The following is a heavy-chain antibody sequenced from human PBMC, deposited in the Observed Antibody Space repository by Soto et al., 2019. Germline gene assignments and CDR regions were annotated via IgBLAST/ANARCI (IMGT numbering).Heavy chain of an antibody. CDR1: GDSISTVDYF. CDR2: IYKSATT. Sequence: SETLSLTCSVSGDSISTVDYFWAWIRQPPXQALEYIGYIYKSATTYYNPSFESRVAISLDTSKSQFSLNVTSVTAADTAVYFCARGRYCLTGRCFPNWFDSWGQGTLVTV. D-gene: IGHD2-15*01. CDR3: ARGRYCLTGRCFPNWFDS. V-gene: IGHV4-30-4*01. J-gene: IGHJ5*01.